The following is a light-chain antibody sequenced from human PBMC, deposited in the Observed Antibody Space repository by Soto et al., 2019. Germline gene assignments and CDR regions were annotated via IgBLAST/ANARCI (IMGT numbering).Light chain of an antibody. V-gene: IGKV1-6*01. J-gene: IGKJ1*01. Sequence: AIQMTQSPSSLSASVGDRVTITCRASQGIRNDLGWYQQKPGKAPKLLIHGASSLQSGVPSRFSGSGSGTDFTLTISSLQPEDFASYYCQQSFNNPRTFGQGTKVDIK. CDR2: GAS. CDR3: QQSFNNPRT. CDR1: QGIRND.